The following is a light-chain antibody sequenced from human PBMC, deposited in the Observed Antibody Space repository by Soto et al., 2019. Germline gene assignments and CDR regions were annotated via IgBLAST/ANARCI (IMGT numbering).Light chain of an antibody. Sequence: QSALTQPASVSGSPGQSITISCTGTSNDIGDYNFVSWYQHHPGKAPKLMIFEVNNRPSGVSLRFSGSKSGNTASLTISGLQAEDEADYYCSAYTNTDTLVFGGGTKLTLL. CDR2: EVN. J-gene: IGLJ3*02. CDR1: SNDIGDYNF. CDR3: SAYTNTDTLV. V-gene: IGLV2-14*01.